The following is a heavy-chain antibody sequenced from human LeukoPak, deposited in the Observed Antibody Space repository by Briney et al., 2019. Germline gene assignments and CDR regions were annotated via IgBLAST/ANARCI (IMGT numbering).Heavy chain of an antibody. CDR3: VSAPNSYYLDH. Sequence: GGSLRLSCAASGFTFTTYWMTWVRQAPGKGLEWVANIKEDGSEKYYVDSVESRFAISRDNAKNSLYLQMNSLRAEDTAVYYCVSAPNSYYLDHWGQGTLVTVSS. CDR1: GFTFTTYW. CDR2: IKEDGSEK. J-gene: IGHJ4*02. V-gene: IGHV3-7*01.